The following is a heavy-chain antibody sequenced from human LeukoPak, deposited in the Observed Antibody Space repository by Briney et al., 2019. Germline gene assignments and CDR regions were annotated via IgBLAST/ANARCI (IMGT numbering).Heavy chain of an antibody. D-gene: IGHD6-13*01. V-gene: IGHV4-59*01. CDR2: IYYSGST. J-gene: IGHJ2*01. Sequence: SETLSLTCTVSGGSLNNYYWSWIRQPPGKGLEWIGYIYYSGSTKYNPSLKSRVTISVDTSKNQFSLKVNSMTAADTAFYYCAREQQLPRYRYIDLWGRGTLVTVSS. CDR1: GGSLNNYY. CDR3: AREQQLPRYRYIDL.